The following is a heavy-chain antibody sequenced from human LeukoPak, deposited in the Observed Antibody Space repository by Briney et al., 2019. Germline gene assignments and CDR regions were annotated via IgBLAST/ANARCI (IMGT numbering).Heavy chain of an antibody. D-gene: IGHD3-10*01. J-gene: IGHJ4*02. CDR2: ISSSSGLI. Sequence: GGSLRLSCAASGFTFSSYSMNWVRQAPGKGLEWVSYISSSSGLIYYADSVKGRFTISRDNSKNTLYLQMNSLRAEDTAVYYCARAASQMSYYYGSGLWGQGTLVTVSS. CDR1: GFTFSSYS. CDR3: ARAASQMSYYYGSGL. V-gene: IGHV3-48*01.